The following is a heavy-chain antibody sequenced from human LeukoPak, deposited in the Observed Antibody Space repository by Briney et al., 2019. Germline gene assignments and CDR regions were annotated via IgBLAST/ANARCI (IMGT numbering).Heavy chain of an antibody. CDR2: INAGNGNT. D-gene: IGHD3-16*02. CDR1: GYTFTSYA. Sequence: ASVKVSCKASGYTFTSYAMHWVRRAPGQRLEWMGWINAGNGNTKYSQKFQGRVTITRDTSASTAYMELSSLRSEDTAVYYCARDGSDYVWGSYRYTPFDYWGQGTLVTVSS. V-gene: IGHV1-3*01. CDR3: ARDGSDYVWGSYRYTPFDY. J-gene: IGHJ4*02.